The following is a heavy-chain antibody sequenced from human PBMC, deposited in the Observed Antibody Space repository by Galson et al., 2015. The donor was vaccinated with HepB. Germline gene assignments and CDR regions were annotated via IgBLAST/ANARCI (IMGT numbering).Heavy chain of an antibody. D-gene: IGHD3-10*02. CDR2: ISTNSGNT. J-gene: IGHJ3*02. CDR3: ARDVRYAFEM. Sequence: SVKVSCKASGYTFTRNGISWVRQAPGQGLEWMGWISTNSGNTYYAQKFHDRLIMTTERSTSTAYMELRSLTSDDTAFYYCARDVRYAFEMWGQGTVVTVS. CDR1: GYTFTRNG. V-gene: IGHV1-18*01.